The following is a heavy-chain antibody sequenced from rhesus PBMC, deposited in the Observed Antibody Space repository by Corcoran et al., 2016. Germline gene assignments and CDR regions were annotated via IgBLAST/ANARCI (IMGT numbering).Heavy chain of an antibody. CDR1: GYSFTRYW. CDR3: AKRGSREYGLDS. V-gene: IGHV5-2*01. Sequence: EVQLVQSGAEVKRPGESLKISCKTSGYSFTRYWISWVRQMPGKGREWMGPIDPSDSDPRSSPSFQGQVTISADKSISTAYLQWSSLKASDSATYYCAKRGSREYGLDSWGQGVVVTVSS. D-gene: IGHD4-29*01. J-gene: IGHJ6*01. CDR2: IDPSDSDP.